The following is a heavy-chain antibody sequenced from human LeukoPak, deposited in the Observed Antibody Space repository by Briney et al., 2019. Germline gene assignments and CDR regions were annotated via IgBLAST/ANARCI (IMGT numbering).Heavy chain of an antibody. CDR2: ISSSGSTI. D-gene: IGHD3-3*01. V-gene: IGHV3-48*03. CDR3: ARDHYLWSYFGY. CDR1: GFTFSSHE. J-gene: IGHJ4*02. Sequence: GGSLTLSCAASGFTFSSHEMNWLRQATGKGLEWVSYISSSGSTIYYADSVKGRFTISRDNAKNSLYLQMNSLRAEDTAVYYCARDHYLWSYFGYWGQRTLGSASS.